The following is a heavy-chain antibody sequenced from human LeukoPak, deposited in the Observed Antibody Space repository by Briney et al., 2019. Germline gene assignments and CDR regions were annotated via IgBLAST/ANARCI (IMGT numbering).Heavy chain of an antibody. D-gene: IGHD3-22*01. J-gene: IGHJ5*02. CDR1: GFTFSYYY. V-gene: IGHV3-11*04. CDR2: ISSSGSTI. Sequence: NPGGSLRLSCAASGFTFSYYYMSWIRQAPGKGLEWVSYISSSGSTIYYADSVKGRFTISRDNAKNSLYLQMNSLRAEDTAVYYCARGPSLYYYDSSGVRFDPWGQGTLVTVSS. CDR3: ARGPSLYYYDSSGVRFDP.